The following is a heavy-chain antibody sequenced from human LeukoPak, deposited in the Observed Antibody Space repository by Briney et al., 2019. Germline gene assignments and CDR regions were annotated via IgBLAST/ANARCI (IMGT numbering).Heavy chain of an antibody. CDR3: ARTLTGYDSQESLVEDYFDY. D-gene: IGHD5-12*01. J-gene: IGHJ4*02. CDR1: DDSITIYY. Sequence: SETLSLTCTVSDDSITIYYWSWIRQPTGKGLEWIGRIYTSGSTNYNPSLKSRVTISVDTSKNQFSLKLSSVTAADTAVYYCARTLTGYDSQESLVEDYFDYWGQGTLVTVSS. CDR2: IYTSGST. V-gene: IGHV4-4*07.